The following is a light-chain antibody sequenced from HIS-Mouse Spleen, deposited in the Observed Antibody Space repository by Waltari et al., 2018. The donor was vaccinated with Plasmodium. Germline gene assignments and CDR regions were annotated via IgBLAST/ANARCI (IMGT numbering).Light chain of an antibody. CDR3: YSTDSSGNHRV. J-gene: IGLJ3*02. CDR1: ALPKKY. V-gene: IGLV3-10*01. Sequence: SYELTQPPSVSVSPGQTARITCSGDALPKKYAYWYQQKSGQAPVLVIDEDSKRPSGIPERFSGSSSGTMATLIISGAQVEDEADYYCYSTDSSGNHRVFGGGTKLTVL. CDR2: EDS.